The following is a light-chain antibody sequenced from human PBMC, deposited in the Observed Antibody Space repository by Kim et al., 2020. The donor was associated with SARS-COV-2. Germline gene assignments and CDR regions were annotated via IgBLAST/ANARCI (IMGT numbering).Light chain of an antibody. CDR3: QVWDTPSDHFV. CDR1: NSGSKS. V-gene: IGLV3-21*03. Sequence: APGKTARITCGGNNSGSKSVQGYQQKPGQAPVVVIKDDSDRPSGIPERFSGSNSGNTATLTISRVEAGDEADYYCQVWDTPSDHFVFGAGTKVTVL. CDR2: DDS. J-gene: IGLJ1*01.